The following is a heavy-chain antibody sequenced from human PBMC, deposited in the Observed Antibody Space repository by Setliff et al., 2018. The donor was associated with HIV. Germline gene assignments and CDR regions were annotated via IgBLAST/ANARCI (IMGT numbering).Heavy chain of an antibody. Sequence: SETLSLTCSVSGYSITNGYYWGWFRQSPGKGLEWIATIYQTGSIYYNPSLQNRVTLLLDMSKNQFSLKLSSVTAADTAVYYCARQAWHSGRNGYFIDYWGQGTLVTVSS. CDR3: ARQAWHSGRNGYFIDY. CDR2: IYQTGSI. J-gene: IGHJ4*02. CDR1: GYSITNGYY. D-gene: IGHD2-15*01. V-gene: IGHV4-38-2*02.